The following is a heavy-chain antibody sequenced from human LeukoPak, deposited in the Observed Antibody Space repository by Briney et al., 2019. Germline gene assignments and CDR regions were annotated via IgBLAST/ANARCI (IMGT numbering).Heavy chain of an antibody. V-gene: IGHV3-21*01. Sequence: PGGSLRLSCAASGFTFSSYSMNWVRQAPGKGLEWVSSISSSSSYIYYADSVKGRFTISRDNAKNSLYLQMNSLRAEDTAVYYCAVGGMYSSSQFDYWGQGTLVTVSS. CDR2: ISSSSSYI. D-gene: IGHD6-13*01. CDR1: GFTFSSYS. J-gene: IGHJ4*02. CDR3: AVGGMYSSSQFDY.